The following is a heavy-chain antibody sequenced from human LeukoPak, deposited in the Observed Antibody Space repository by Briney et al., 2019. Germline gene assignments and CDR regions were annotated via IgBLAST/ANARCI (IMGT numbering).Heavy chain of an antibody. V-gene: IGHV1-69*06. CDR2: VIPIYGAA. D-gene: IGHD2-2*01. CDR1: GGTFSSYA. CDR3: ASVGYCSSTSCYADYYCYMDV. J-gene: IGHJ6*03. Sequence: ASVKVSCKASGGTFSSYAINWVRQAPGQGLEWMGGVIPIYGAANYAQKFQGRVTITADKFTSTAYMELSSLRSEDTAVYYCASVGYCSSTSCYADYYCYMDVWGKGTTVTISS.